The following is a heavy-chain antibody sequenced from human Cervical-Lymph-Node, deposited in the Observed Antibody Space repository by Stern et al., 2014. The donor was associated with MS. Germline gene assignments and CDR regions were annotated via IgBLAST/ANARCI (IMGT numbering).Heavy chain of an antibody. D-gene: IGHD6-6*01. J-gene: IGHJ4*02. V-gene: IGHV3-33*01. Sequence: VQLLESGGGVVQPGRSLRLSCAASGFTFSSYGMHWVRQTPGKGLEWVAVIWYDGSNNCYADSVKGRFTISRDNSENTLYLQMNSLRAEDTAVYYCARGDSSSPLEYWGQGTLVTVSS. CDR2: IWYDGSNN. CDR1: GFTFSSYG. CDR3: ARGDSSSPLEY.